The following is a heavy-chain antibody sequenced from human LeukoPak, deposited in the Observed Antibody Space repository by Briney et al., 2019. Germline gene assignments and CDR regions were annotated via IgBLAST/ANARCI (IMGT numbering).Heavy chain of an antibody. CDR1: GGSISPYF. Sequence: SETLSLTCTVSGGSISPYFWSWIRQAAGKGLEWIGRITSAGDTVYNLSLRGRVTMSLDTSKNQFSLILNSVTASDTALYYCAREDLKLPHNWFDPWGQGTLVTVSS. CDR3: AREDLKLPHNWFDP. CDR2: ITSAGDT. J-gene: IGHJ5*02. V-gene: IGHV4-4*07.